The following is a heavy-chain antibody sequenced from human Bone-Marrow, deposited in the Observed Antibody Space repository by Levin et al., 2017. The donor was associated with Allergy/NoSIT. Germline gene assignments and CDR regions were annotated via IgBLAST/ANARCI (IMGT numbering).Heavy chain of an antibody. CDR3: AKRPGIAEAGSDY. J-gene: IGHJ4*02. Sequence: AGGSLRLSCAASGFTFSSYAMSWVRQAPGKGLEWVSAISGSGGSTYYADSVKGRFTISRDNSKNTLYLQMNSLRAEDTAVYYCAKRPGIAEAGSDYWGQGTLVTVSS. D-gene: IGHD6-19*01. CDR2: ISGSGGST. V-gene: IGHV3-23*01. CDR1: GFTFSSYA.